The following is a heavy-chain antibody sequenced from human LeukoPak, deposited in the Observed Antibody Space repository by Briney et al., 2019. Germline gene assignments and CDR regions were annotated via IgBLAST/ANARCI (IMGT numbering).Heavy chain of an antibody. J-gene: IGHJ5*02. V-gene: IGHV4-61*02. Sequence: SETLSLTCTVSGGSISSGSYSWNWIRQPAGTGLECIGRIYTSGTTNYNPSLKSRVTISVDTSKNQFSLKLSSVTAADTAVYYCARHGLSIAAAGSNWFDPWGQGTLVTVSS. CDR2: IYTSGTT. CDR1: GGSISSGSYS. CDR3: ARHGLSIAAAGSNWFDP. D-gene: IGHD6-13*01.